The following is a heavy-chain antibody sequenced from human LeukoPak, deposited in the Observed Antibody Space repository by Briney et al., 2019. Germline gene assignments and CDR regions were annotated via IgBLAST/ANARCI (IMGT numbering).Heavy chain of an antibody. J-gene: IGHJ6*04. V-gene: IGHV1-3*01. CDR3: ARASPTLFRGYSGYLKYYYYGMDV. CDR1: GYTFTSYA. Sequence: ASVKVSCKASGYTFTSYAMRWVRQAPGQRLEWMGWINAGKGNTKYSQKFQGRVTITRDTSASTAYMELSSLRSEDTAVYYCARASPTLFRGYSGYLKYYYYGMDVWGKGTTVTVSS. CDR2: INAGKGNT. D-gene: IGHD5-12*01.